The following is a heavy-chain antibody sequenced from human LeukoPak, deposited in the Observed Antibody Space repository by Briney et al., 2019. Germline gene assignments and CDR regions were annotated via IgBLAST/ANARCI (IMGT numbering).Heavy chain of an antibody. CDR2: INHSGST. V-gene: IGHV4-34*01. CDR3: ARARSGRLLSGLTSNYFDY. Sequence: SETLSLTCAVYGGSFSGYYWSWIRQPPGKGLEWIGEINHSGSTNYNPSLKSRVTISVDTSKNQFSLKLSSVTAADTAVYYCARARSGRLLSGLTSNYFDYWGQGTLATVSS. D-gene: IGHD2-2*01. CDR1: GGSFSGYY. J-gene: IGHJ4*02.